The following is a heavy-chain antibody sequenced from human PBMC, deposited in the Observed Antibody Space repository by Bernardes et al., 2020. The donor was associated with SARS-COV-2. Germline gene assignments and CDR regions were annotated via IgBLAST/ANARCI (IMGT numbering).Heavy chain of an antibody. J-gene: IGHJ5*02. CDR3: ARGLSYAITIIVVVINRGWFDP. CDR1: GGSFSDYY. D-gene: IGHD3-22*01. Sequence: SETLSLTCAVYGGSFSDYYWSWIRQPPGKGLEWIGEINHSGSTNYNPSLKSRVTISLDTSKNQFSLKLSSVTAADTAVYYCARGLSYAITIIVVVINRGWFDPWGQGTLVTVSS. V-gene: IGHV4-34*01. CDR2: INHSGST.